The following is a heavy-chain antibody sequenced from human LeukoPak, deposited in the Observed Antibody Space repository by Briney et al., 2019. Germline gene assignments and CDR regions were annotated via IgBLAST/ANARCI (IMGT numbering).Heavy chain of an antibody. V-gene: IGHV6-1*01. D-gene: IGHD2-2*01. CDR3: ARRLTQYDCFDP. CDR1: GDIVSSNSVT. Sequence: SQTLSLTCAISGDIVSSNSVTWNWIRQSPSRGLEWLGRTYYRSTWYNDYAVSVRGRITVNPDTSKSQFSLHLNSVTPEDTAVYYCARRLTQYDCFDPWGQGILVTVSS. J-gene: IGHJ5*02. CDR2: TYYRSTWYN.